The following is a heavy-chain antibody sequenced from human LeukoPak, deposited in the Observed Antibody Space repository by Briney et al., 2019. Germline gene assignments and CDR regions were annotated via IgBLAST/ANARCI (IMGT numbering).Heavy chain of an antibody. V-gene: IGHV1-18*04. Sequence: ASVKVSCKASGYTFTGYYMHWVRQAPGQGLEWMGWISAYTGNTNYAQNFQGRVTMTTDTSTSTAFMELRSLRSDDTAVYYCAREGGATFWFDPWGQGTLVTVSS. CDR2: ISAYTGNT. CDR3: AREGGATFWFDP. D-gene: IGHD1-26*01. J-gene: IGHJ5*02. CDR1: GYTFTGYY.